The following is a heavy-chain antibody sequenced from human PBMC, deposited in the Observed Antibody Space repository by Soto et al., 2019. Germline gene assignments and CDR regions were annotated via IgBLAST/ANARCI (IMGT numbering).Heavy chain of an antibody. CDR2: LSHDGSSE. CDR3: ARGQAFYYDTSSY. D-gene: IGHD3-22*01. Sequence: GGSLRLSCAASGFPFSSQSLHWVRQAPGEGLEWVAVLSHDGSSEYYADSVKGRFTISRDTSANMLFLHMNNLRTEDTAVYYCARGQAFYYDTSSYWGQGTVVTVFS. J-gene: IGHJ4*02. V-gene: IGHV3-30-3*01. CDR1: GFPFSSQS.